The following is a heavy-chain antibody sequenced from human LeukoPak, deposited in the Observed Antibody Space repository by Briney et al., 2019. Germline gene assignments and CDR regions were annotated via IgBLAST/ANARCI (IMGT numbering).Heavy chain of an antibody. D-gene: IGHD1-14*01. V-gene: IGHV1-2*02. CDR3: ARAIPQYGTFDY. CDR1: GYTFTGYY. Sequence: ASVKVSCKASGYTFTGYYMHWVRPAPGQGLEWMGWINPNSGGTNYAQKFQGRVTMTRDTSISTAYMELSRLRSDDTAVYYCARAIPQYGTFDYWGQGTLVTVSS. J-gene: IGHJ4*02. CDR2: INPNSGGT.